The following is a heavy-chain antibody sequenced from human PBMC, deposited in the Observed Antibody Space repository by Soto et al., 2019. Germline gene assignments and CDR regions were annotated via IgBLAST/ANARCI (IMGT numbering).Heavy chain of an antibody. J-gene: IGHJ4*02. CDR2: IYYSGST. CDR3: ARGVSSGYTIDY. D-gene: IGHD3-22*01. CDR1: GGSISSGDYY. V-gene: IGHV4-30-4*01. Sequence: SETLSLTCSVSGGSISSGDYYWSWIRQPPGKGLEWIGYIYYSGSTYYNPSLKSRVTISVDTSKNQFSLKLSSVTAADTAVYYCARGVSSGYTIDYWGQGTLVTVSS.